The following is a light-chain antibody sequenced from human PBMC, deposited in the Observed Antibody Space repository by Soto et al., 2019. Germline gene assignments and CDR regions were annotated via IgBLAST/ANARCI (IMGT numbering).Light chain of an antibody. CDR3: SSYTSSSTYV. Sequence: QSALTQPASVSGSPGQSITISCTGTSSDVGGYDYVSWFQQHPGKAPKLMISEVSSRPSGVSNRFSGSKSGNTASLTISGLQAEDEAHYYCSSYTSSSTYVFGTGTKVTV. V-gene: IGLV2-14*01. CDR1: SSDVGGYDY. CDR2: EVS. J-gene: IGLJ1*01.